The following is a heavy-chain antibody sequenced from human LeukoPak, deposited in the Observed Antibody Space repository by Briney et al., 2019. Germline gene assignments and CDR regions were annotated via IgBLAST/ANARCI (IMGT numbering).Heavy chain of an antibody. V-gene: IGHV3-21*01. CDR3: ARDPHYYGSGSSHFLDY. CDR1: GFSFSSYS. CDR2: ISSSSSYI. D-gene: IGHD3-10*01. J-gene: IGHJ4*02. Sequence: PGGSLRLSCAASGFSFSSYSMNWVRQAPGKGLEWVSSISSSSSYIYYADSVKGRFTISRDNAKNSLYLQMNSLRAEDTAVYYCARDPHYYGSGSSHFLDYWGQGTLVTVSS.